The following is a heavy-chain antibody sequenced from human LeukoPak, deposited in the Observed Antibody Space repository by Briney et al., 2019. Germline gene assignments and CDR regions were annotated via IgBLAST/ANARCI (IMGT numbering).Heavy chain of an antibody. CDR3: ARGRIAARPGGDY. CDR2: INHSGRT. J-gene: IGHJ4*02. D-gene: IGHD6-6*01. V-gene: IGHV4-34*01. Sequence: SETLSLTCAVYGGSFSGYYWSWIRQPPGKGLEWIGEINHSGRTNYNPSLKSRVTISVDTSKNHFSLKLSSVTAADTAVYYCARGRIAARPGGDYWGEGTLVTVSS. CDR1: GGSFSGYY.